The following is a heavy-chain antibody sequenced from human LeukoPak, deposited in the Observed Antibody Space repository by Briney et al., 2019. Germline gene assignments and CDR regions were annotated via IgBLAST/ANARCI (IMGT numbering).Heavy chain of an antibody. J-gene: IGHJ4*02. Sequence: GGSLSLSCAPSGFTFSSYAMSWARHAPGTVLEWVSAISGSGATQSYAASVKARFTFSRDNSKKPLYLQMNGLRAEDTAVYSCAKVSMVRVREPLFDYWGQGNLVTVSS. CDR1: GFTFSSYA. CDR3: AKVSMVRVREPLFDY. V-gene: IGHV3-23*01. D-gene: IGHD3-10*01. CDR2: ISGSGATQ.